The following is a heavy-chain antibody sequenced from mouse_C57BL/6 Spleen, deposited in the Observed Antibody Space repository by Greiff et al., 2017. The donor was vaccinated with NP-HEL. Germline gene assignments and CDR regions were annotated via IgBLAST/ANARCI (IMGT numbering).Heavy chain of an antibody. CDR2: IYPGDGDT. CDR3: ARKDSSLNY. V-gene: IGHV1-80*01. Sequence: ESGAELVKPGASVKISCKASGYAFSSYWMNRVKQRPGKGLEWIGQIYPGDGDTNYNGKFKGKATLTADKSSSTDYMQLSSLTSEDSAVYFCARKDSSLNYWGQGTTLTVSS. J-gene: IGHJ2*01. CDR1: GYAFSSYW.